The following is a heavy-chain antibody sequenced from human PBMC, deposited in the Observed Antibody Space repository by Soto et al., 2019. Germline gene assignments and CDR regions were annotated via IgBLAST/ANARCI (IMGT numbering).Heavy chain of an antibody. CDR3: ATDGDTAMVNGMDV. CDR2: INWNGGST. V-gene: IGHV3-20*04. Sequence: GGSLRLSCAASGFTFDDYGMSWVRQAPGKGLEWVSGINWNGGSTGYADSVKGRFTISRDNAKNSLYLQMNSLRAEDTALYYCATDGDTAMVNGMDVWGQGTTVTVSS. CDR1: GFTFDDYG. D-gene: IGHD5-18*01. J-gene: IGHJ6*02.